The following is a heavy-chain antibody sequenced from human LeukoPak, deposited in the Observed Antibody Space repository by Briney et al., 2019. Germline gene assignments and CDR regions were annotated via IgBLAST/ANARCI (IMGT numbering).Heavy chain of an antibody. CDR3: ARGRDYGGNSALDY. Sequence: SQTLSLTCAVYGGSFSGYYWSWIRQPPGKGLEWIGEINHSGSTNYNPSLKSRVTISVDTSKNQFSLKLSSVTAADTAVYYCARGRDYGGNSALDYWGQGTLVTVSS. CDR1: GGSFSGYY. D-gene: IGHD4-23*01. CDR2: INHSGST. J-gene: IGHJ4*02. V-gene: IGHV4-34*01.